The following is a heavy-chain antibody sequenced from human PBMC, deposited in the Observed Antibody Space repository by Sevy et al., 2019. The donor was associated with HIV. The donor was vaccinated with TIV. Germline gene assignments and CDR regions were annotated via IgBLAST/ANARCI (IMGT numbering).Heavy chain of an antibody. D-gene: IGHD2-15*01. CDR3: ARVRDRYCSGGSCYYGYFFDY. J-gene: IGHJ4*02. CDR2: ISDRSDTI. Sequence: GGSLRLSCAASGFIFSNYYMTWVRQAPGKGLEWVSYISDRSDTISYADSVKGRFTISRDNATNALYLQMSSLRGEVTAVYYCARVRDRYCSGGSCYYGYFFDYWGQGTLVTVSS. CDR1: GFIFSNYY. V-gene: IGHV3-48*01.